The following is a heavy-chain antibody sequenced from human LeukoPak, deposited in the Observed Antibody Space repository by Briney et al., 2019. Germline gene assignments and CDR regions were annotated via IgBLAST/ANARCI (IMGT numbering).Heavy chain of an antibody. CDR1: GYTFTSYG. CDR2: ISAYNGNT. CDR3: ARSPNYYDSSGYYYEYFDL. Sequence: GASVKVSCKASGYTFTSYGISWVRQAPGQGLEWMGWISAYNGNTNYAQKLQGRVTMTTDTSTSTAYMELRSLRSDDTAVYYCARSPNYYDSSGYYYEYFDLWGRGTLVTVSS. D-gene: IGHD3-22*01. V-gene: IGHV1-18*01. J-gene: IGHJ2*01.